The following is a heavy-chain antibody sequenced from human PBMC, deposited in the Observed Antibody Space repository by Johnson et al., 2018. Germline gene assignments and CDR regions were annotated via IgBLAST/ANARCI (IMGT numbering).Heavy chain of an antibody. CDR1: GFTFSSYA. V-gene: IGHV3-23*04. J-gene: IGHJ6*03. D-gene: IGHD1-1*01. CDR2: ITNDGRST. CDR3: TKEGGGTYHYYYSDV. Sequence: VQLVESGGGVVQPGGSLRLSCVASGFTFSSYAMSWVRQAPGKGLEWVSAITNDGRSTVSADSVKGRFIISRNNSKNTLFLQMTSLRADDTAIYYCTKEGGGTYHYYYSDVWGNGTTVTVSS.